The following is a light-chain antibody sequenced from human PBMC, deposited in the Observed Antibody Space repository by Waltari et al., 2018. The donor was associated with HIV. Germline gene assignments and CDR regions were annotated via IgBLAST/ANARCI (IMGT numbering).Light chain of an antibody. CDR2: DAS. J-gene: IGKJ4*01. CDR3: QQRSNWPRA. Sequence: IVFTQSPATLSLSPGERATLSCRSSPSVNSYFSWYQQKPGQAPRLLSSDASKRATGIPARFSGSGSGTDFTLTINSLEPEDFAVYYCQQRSNWPRAFGGGTKVEIK. CDR1: PSVNSY. V-gene: IGKV3-11*01.